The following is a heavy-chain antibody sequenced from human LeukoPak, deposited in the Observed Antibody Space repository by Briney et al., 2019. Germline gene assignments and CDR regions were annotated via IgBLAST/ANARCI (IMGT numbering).Heavy chain of an antibody. CDR2: ISAYNGNT. Sequence: ASVKVPCKASGYTFTSYGISWVRQAPGQGLEWMGWISAYNGNTNYAQKLQGRVTMTTDTSTSTAYMGLRSLRSDDTAVYYCARDSVVGATTRALDIWGQGTMVTVSS. D-gene: IGHD1-26*01. V-gene: IGHV1-18*01. CDR1: GYTFTSYG. J-gene: IGHJ3*02. CDR3: ARDSVVGATTRALDI.